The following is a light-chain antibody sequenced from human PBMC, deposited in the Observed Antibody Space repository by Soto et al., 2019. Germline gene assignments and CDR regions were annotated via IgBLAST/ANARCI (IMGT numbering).Light chain of an antibody. CDR2: GNS. Sequence: QAVVTQPPSVSGAPGQRVTISCTGSNSNIGAGYDVNWYQQLPGTAPKLLIYGNSNRPSGVPDRFSGSKSGTSASLAITGLQAEDEADYYCQSYDSSLSGSRVFGTGTKVTVL. CDR3: QSYDSSLSGSRV. CDR1: NSNIGAGYD. V-gene: IGLV1-40*01. J-gene: IGLJ1*01.